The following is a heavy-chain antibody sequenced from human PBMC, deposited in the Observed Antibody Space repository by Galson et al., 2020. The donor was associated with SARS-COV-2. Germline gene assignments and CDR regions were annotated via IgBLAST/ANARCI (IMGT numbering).Heavy chain of an antibody. D-gene: IGHD6-6*01. V-gene: IGHV4-59*13. J-gene: IGHJ4*02. Sequence: SETLSLTCTVSGGSISSYYWSWIRQPPGKGLEWIGYIYYSGSTNYNPSLKSRVTISVDTSKNQFSLKLSSVTAADTAVYYCARAPGVRGSIAARYFDYWGQGTLVTVSS. CDR2: IYYSGST. CDR3: ARAPGVRGSIAARYFDY. CDR1: GGSISSYY.